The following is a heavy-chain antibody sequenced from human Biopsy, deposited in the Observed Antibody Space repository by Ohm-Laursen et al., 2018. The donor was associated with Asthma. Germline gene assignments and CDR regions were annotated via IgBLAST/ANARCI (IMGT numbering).Heavy chain of an antibody. CDR1: GFSFSTYW. D-gene: IGHD1-20*01. V-gene: IGHV3-74*01. CDR3: AVLGRITNAY. Sequence: SLRLSCTASGFSFSTYWMHWVRQAPGKGLVWVALINSDGSSLSYADSVKGRFTVSRDNAKNTLYLQMNSLRGEDTAVYYCAVLGRITNAYWGQGTLVTVSS. CDR2: INSDGSSL. J-gene: IGHJ4*02.